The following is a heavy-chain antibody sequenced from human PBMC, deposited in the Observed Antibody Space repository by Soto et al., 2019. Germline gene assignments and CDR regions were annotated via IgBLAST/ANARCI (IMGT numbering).Heavy chain of an antibody. CDR1: GGSISSYY. CDR3: ARHHEYCSGGSCYAFDY. V-gene: IGHV4-59*08. D-gene: IGHD2-15*01. Sequence: SETLSLTCTVSGGSISSYYWSWIRQPPGKGLEWIGYIYYSGSTNYNPSLKSRVTISVDTSKNQFSLKLSSVTAADTAVYYCARHHEYCSGGSCYAFDYWGPGTLVTVSS. CDR2: IYYSGST. J-gene: IGHJ4*02.